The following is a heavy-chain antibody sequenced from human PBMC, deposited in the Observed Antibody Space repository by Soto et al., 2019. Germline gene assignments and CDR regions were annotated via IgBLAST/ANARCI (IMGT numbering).Heavy chain of an antibody. CDR1: GFTFSSHV. V-gene: IGHV3-23*01. J-gene: IGHJ5*02. Sequence: EVQLLESGGGLVQPGGSLRLSCAASGFTFSSHVMSWVRQAPGKGLEWVSAASARNSNTYYADSVKGRFTISRDNSKSTVYLQLDRHRVEDTAVYHCAKDDTSHGPRRYSSSWYGWFDPWGQGTLVVVSS. D-gene: IGHD6-13*01. CDR2: ASARNSNT. CDR3: AKDDTSHGPRRYSSSWYGWFDP.